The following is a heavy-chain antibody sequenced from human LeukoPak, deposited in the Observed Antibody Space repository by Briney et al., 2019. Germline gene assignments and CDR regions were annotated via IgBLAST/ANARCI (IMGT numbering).Heavy chain of an antibody. CDR1: GGSISNSF. CDR3: ARAPSGCGGTCPFDL. D-gene: IGHD2-21*01. CDR2: IYTDGGT. Sequence: SETLSLTCAVSGGSISNSFWSWIRQPAGKGLEWIGRIYTDGGTKSNASLGRRGAILLDMSKNEFYLKLTSVTAADTAVYSCARAPSGCGGTCPFDLWGQGTLVTVSS. V-gene: IGHV4-59*10. J-gene: IGHJ5*02.